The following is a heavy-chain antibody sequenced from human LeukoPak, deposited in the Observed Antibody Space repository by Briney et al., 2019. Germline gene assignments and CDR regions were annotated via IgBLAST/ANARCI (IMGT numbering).Heavy chain of an antibody. CDR1: GFSFSSHS. V-gene: IGHV3-21*01. CDR2: IGSSSSSI. CDR3: ARERIQLWLIEHAFDI. J-gene: IGHJ3*02. Sequence: GGSLRLSCAASGFSFSSHSMNWVRQAPGKGLEWVSSIGSSSSSIYYAGSVKGRFTISRDNAKNSLYLQMNSLRAEDTAVYYCARERIQLWLIEHAFDIWGQGTMVTVSS. D-gene: IGHD5-18*01.